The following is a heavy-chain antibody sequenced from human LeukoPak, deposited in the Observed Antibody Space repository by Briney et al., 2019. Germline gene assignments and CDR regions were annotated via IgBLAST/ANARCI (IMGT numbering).Heavy chain of an antibody. CDR1: GGSFSGYH. D-gene: IGHD2-15*01. CDR3: ETSSSATIDYFYDYIDV. Sequence: SETLSLTCSVNGGSFSGYHWSWIRQPPGKGLEWLGEINHSGNTNYNPSLKSRVTISGDTSKNQFSLKLSSVTAADTAVYYCETSSSATIDYFYDYIDVWGKGTTVTVSS. V-gene: IGHV4-34*01. CDR2: INHSGNT. J-gene: IGHJ6*03.